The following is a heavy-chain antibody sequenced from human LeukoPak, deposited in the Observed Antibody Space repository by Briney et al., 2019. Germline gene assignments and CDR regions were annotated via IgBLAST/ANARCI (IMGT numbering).Heavy chain of an antibody. CDR1: GGSISSGGYS. CDR3: ARSTPGTTWDDAFDI. D-gene: IGHD1-1*01. Sequence: SETLSLTCAVSGGSISSGGYSWSWIRQPPGKGLEWIGYIYYSGSTYYNPSLKSRVTISVDTSKNQFSLKLSSVTAADTAVYYCARSTPGTTWDDAFDIWGQGTMVTVSS. V-gene: IGHV4-30-4*07. J-gene: IGHJ3*02. CDR2: IYYSGST.